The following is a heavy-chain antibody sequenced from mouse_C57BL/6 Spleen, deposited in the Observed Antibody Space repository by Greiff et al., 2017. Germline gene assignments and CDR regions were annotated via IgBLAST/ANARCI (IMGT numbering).Heavy chain of an antibody. Sequence: VQLKESGPELVKPGDSVKISCKASGYSFTGYFMNWVMQSHGKSLEWIGRINPYNGDTFSNQQFTGKATLTVAKSSSTAHMELRCLTSAYSAVYYCARGGSNYGFDYWGQGTTLTVAA. V-gene: IGHV1-20*01. CDR3: ARGGSNYGFDY. J-gene: IGHJ2*01. CDR2: INPYNGDT. CDR1: GYSFTGYF. D-gene: IGHD2-5*01.